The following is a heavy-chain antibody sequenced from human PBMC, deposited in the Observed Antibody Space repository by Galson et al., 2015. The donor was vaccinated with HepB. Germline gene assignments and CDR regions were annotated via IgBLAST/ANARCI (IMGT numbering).Heavy chain of an antibody. CDR3: ARALRSGYYYYGMDV. CDR2: ISSSSSYV. D-gene: IGHD5-24*01. CDR1: GFTFSSYS. Sequence: SLRLSCAASGFTFSSYSMNWVRQAPGKGLEWVSSISSSSSYVYYADSVKGRFTISRDNAKNSLYLQMNSLRAEDTAVYYCARALRSGYYYYGMDVWGQGTTVTVSS. V-gene: IGHV3-21*01. J-gene: IGHJ6*02.